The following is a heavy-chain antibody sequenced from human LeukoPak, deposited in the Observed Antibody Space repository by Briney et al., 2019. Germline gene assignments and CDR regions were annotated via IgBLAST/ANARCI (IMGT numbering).Heavy chain of an antibody. J-gene: IGHJ4*02. CDR3: ASRHYDFWSGFDY. CDR2: IIPIFGTA. CDR1: GGTFSSYA. Sequence: SVKVSCKASGGTFSSYAISWVRQAPGQGLEWMGGIIPIFGTANYAQKFQGRVTITAGESTSTAYMELSSLRSEDTAVYYCASRHYDFWSGFDYWGQGTLVTVSS. D-gene: IGHD3-3*01. V-gene: IGHV1-69*01.